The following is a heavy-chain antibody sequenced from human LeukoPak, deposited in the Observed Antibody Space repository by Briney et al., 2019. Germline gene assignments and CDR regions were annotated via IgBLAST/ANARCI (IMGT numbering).Heavy chain of an antibody. Sequence: ASVKVSCKASGYTFTSYDINWVRQATGQGLEWMGWINPNSGGTNYAQKFQGRVTRTRDTSISTAYMELSRPRSDDTAVYYCARDPHSYYYDSSGYPDYWGQGTLVTVSS. D-gene: IGHD3-22*01. J-gene: IGHJ4*02. CDR1: GYTFTSYD. CDR2: INPNSGGT. CDR3: ARDPHSYYYDSSGYPDY. V-gene: IGHV1-2*02.